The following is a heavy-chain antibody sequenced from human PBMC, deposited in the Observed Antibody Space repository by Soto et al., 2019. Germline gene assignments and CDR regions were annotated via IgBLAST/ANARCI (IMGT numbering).Heavy chain of an antibody. J-gene: IGHJ5*02. CDR1: GYTFTSYA. CDR2: INAGNGNT. V-gene: IGHV1-3*01. D-gene: IGHD6-19*01. Sequence: ASVKVSCKASGYTFTSYAMHWVRQAPGQRLEWMGWINAGNGNTKYSQKFQGRVTITRDTSASTAYMELSSLRSEDTAVYYCARVMAVAGASEWWFAPWGQGPLVTVPA. CDR3: ARVMAVAGASEWWFAP.